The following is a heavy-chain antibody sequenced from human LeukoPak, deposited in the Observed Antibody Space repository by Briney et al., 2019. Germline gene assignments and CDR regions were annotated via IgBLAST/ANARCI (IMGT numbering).Heavy chain of an antibody. J-gene: IGHJ4*02. Sequence: ASVKVSCKASGGTFSSYAISWVRQAPGQGLEWMGRINPNSGGTNYAQKFQGRVTMTRDTSMSTAYMELSRLRSDDTAVYYCARGGELPDYVDRSGKSYFFDNGGQGTLV. V-gene: IGHV1-2*06. CDR3: ARGGELPDYVDRSGKSYFFDN. D-gene: IGHD3-22*01. CDR1: GGTFSSYA. CDR2: INPNSGGT.